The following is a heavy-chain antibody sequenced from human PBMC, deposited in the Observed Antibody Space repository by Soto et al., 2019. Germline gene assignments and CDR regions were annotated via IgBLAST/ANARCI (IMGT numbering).Heavy chain of an antibody. CDR1: GFTVSNNY. V-gene: IGHV3-53*01. D-gene: IGHD3-10*01. J-gene: IGHJ4*02. CDR2: IYSGGYT. CDR3: ATLRGGGGY. Sequence: EVQLVESGGGLIQPGGSLRLSCAVSGFTVSNNYMSWVRQAPGKGLEGVSVIYSGGYTAYGDSVKGRFTISRDNSKNTLFPKVKSRGAGDTALFYCATLRGGGGYWGQGTLVTVSS.